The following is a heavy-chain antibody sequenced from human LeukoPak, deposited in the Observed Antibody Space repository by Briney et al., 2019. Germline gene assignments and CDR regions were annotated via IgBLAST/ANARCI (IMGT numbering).Heavy chain of an antibody. V-gene: IGHV1-18*01. CDR2: FSAYNGNT. CDR3: ARRPADYYGSGSYPDY. CDR1: GYTFTSYG. D-gene: IGHD3-10*01. J-gene: IGHJ4*02. Sequence: ASVKVSCKASGYTFTSYGISWVRQAPGQGLEWMGWFSAYNGNTNYAQKLQGRVTMTTDTSTSTAYMELRSLRSDDTAVYYCARRPADYYGSGSYPDYWGQGTLVTVSS.